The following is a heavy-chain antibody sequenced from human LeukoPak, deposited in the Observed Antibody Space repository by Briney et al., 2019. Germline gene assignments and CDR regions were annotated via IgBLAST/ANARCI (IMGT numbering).Heavy chain of an antibody. J-gene: IGHJ4*02. CDR3: ARDRIVVVTAAFDF. Sequence: GGSLRLSCAASGFSFDRYSMYWVRQASGKGLEWVASFSRGGTNIYYADSVKGRFVISRDDSNNSLILQMNSLTAEDSAVYYCARDRIVVVTAAFDFWGQGTLVTVSS. V-gene: IGHV3-21*01. D-gene: IGHD2-21*02. CDR2: FSRGGTNI. CDR1: GFSFDRYS.